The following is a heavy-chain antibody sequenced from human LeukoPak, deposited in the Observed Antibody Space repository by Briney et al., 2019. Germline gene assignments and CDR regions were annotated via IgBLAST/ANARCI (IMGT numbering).Heavy chain of an antibody. CDR3: ARDRKIGGSRGHFDY. CDR2: IYHSGST. D-gene: IGHD5-12*01. CDR1: GGSISSGGYY. J-gene: IGHJ4*02. V-gene: IGHV4-30-2*01. Sequence: SQTLSLTCTVSGGSISSGGYYWSWIRQPPGKGLEWIGYIYHSGSTYYNPSLKSRVTISVDRSKNQFSLKLSSVTAADTAVYYCARDRKIGGSRGHFDYWGQGTLVTVSS.